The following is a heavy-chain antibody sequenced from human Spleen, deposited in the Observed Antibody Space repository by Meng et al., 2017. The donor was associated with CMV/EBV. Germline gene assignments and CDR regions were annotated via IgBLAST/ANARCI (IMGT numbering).Heavy chain of an antibody. CDR2: ISSSRSYI. D-gene: IGHD3-3*01. J-gene: IGHJ6*02. V-gene: IGHV3-21*01. CDR1: GFTFSSYS. CDR3: ARDLSGSGYYNYYYYYGMDV. Sequence: GGSLRLSCAASGFTFSSYSMNWVRQAPGKGLEWVSSISSSRSYIYYADSVKGRFTISRDNAKNSLYLQMNSLRAEDTAVYYCARDLSGSGYYNYYYYYGMDVWGQGTTVTVSS.